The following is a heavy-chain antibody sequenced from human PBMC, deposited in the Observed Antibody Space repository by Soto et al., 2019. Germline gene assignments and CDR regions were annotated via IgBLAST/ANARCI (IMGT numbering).Heavy chain of an antibody. J-gene: IGHJ4*02. CDR2: IYHSGST. CDR1: GGSISSGGYS. Sequence: QLQLQESGSGLVKPSQTLSLTCAVSGGSISSGGYSWSWIRQPPGKGLEWIGYIYHSGSTYYNPPLNRRVTISVARSKPQFSLKLRSVTAADTAVYYCAAGGGLPRYYWGQGTLVTVSS. V-gene: IGHV4-30-2*01. D-gene: IGHD2-15*01. CDR3: AAGGGLPRYY.